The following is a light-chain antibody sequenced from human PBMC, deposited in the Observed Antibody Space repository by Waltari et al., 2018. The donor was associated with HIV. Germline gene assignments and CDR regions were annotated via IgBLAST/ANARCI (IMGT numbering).Light chain of an antibody. Sequence: QSVLTQPPSASGTPGQRVTISCSGGGPNIGNNPVPWYQHLSGTAPKLLIYHSNRRPSGVPDRFSGSKSGTSDSLAISGLQSEDEADYYCATWDDSLNGYVLGTGTKVTVL. CDR2: HSN. CDR3: ATWDDSLNGYV. CDR1: GPNIGNNP. V-gene: IGLV1-44*01. J-gene: IGLJ1*01.